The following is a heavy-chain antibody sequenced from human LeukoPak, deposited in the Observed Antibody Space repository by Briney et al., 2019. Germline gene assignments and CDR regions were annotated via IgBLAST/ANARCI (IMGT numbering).Heavy chain of an antibody. V-gene: IGHV4-30-4*08. CDR1: GGSISSGDYY. CDR3: ARFLIDTAMVTLDY. CDR2: INHSGST. J-gene: IGHJ4*02. Sequence: SQTLSLTCTVSGGSISSGDYYWSWIRQPPGKGLEWXGEINHSGSTNYNPSLKSRVTISVDTSKNQFSLKLSSVTAADTAVYYCARFLIDTAMVTLDYWGQGTLVTVSS. D-gene: IGHD5-18*01.